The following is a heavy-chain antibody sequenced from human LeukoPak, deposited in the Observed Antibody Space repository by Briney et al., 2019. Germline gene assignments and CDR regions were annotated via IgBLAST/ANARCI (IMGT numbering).Heavy chain of an antibody. D-gene: IGHD1-26*01. CDR1: GYTFTSYG. J-gene: IGHJ4*02. V-gene: IGHV1-18*01. Sequence: ASVKVSCKASGYTFTSYGISWVRQPPGQGLEWMGWISTYNGNTNYAQNLQGRVTMTTDTSTSTAYMELRSLRSDDTAVFFCARARAYSGYVVYWGQGTLVTVSS. CDR3: ARARAYSGYVVY. CDR2: ISTYNGNT.